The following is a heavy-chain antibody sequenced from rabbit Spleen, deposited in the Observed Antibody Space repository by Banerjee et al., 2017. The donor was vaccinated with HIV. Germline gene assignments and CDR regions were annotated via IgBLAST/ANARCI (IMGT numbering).Heavy chain of an antibody. V-gene: IGHV1S47*01. Sequence: QEQLVESGGGLVQPGGSLKLSCKASGFDFSRYGVSWVRQAPGKGLEWIGYIDPIFDTTYYASWAKGRFTISRENTQNTVYLQLNSLTAADTATYFCARNYVNVFDPWGPGTLVTVS. J-gene: IGHJ2*01. CDR3: ARNYVNVFDP. CDR1: GFDFSRYG. D-gene: IGHD1-1*01. CDR2: IDPIFDTT.